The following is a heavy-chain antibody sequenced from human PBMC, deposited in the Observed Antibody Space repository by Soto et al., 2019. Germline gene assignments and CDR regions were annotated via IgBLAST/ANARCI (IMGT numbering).Heavy chain of an antibody. J-gene: IGHJ4*02. D-gene: IGHD2-2*01. CDR3: ARQVHAFSFPSDY. V-gene: IGHV4-39*01. CDR2: MYYSGNT. Sequence: SETLSLTCTVSGDSINSNSYYWGWIRQPPGKGLEWIGSMYYSGNTYKNPSLKSRVTISVDTSKNQFSLRLSSVTATDTAVYYCARQVHAFSFPSDYCGQRSLVTVSS. CDR1: GDSINSNSYY.